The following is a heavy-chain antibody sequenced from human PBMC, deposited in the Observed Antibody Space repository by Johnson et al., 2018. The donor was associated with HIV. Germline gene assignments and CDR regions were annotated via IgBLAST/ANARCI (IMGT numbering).Heavy chain of an antibody. CDR3: AKELEVGGSYDAFDI. CDR1: GFTFSSYG. D-gene: IGHD1-26*01. V-gene: IGHV3-30*02. CDR2: IRYDGGNK. Sequence: QVQLVESGGGVVQPGGSLRLSFAASGFTFSSYGLHWVRQAPGKGLEWVAFIRYDGGNKYYADSVKGRFTISRDNAKNSLYLQMNSLRAEDTALYYCAKELEVGGSYDAFDIWGQGTMVTVSS. J-gene: IGHJ3*02.